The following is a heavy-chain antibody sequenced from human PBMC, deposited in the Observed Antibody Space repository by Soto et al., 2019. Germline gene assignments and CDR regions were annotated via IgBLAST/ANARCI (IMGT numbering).Heavy chain of an antibody. V-gene: IGHV1-69*06. CDR3: ASETYYYDSSGYAQGSFDY. CDR1: GGTFSSYA. CDR2: IIPIFGTA. D-gene: IGHD3-22*01. Sequence: SVKVSCKASGGTFSSYAISWVRQAPGQGLEWMGGIIPIFGTANYAQKFQGRVTITADKSTSTAYMELSSLRSEDTAVYYCASETYYYDSSGYAQGSFDYWGQGTLVTVSS. J-gene: IGHJ4*02.